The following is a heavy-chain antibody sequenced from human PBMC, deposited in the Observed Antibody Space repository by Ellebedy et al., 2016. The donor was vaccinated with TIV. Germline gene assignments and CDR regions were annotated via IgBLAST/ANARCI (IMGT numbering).Heavy chain of an antibody. J-gene: IGHJ4*02. D-gene: IGHD2-21*02. CDR3: GKARREVVVTATPFDH. Sequence: GGSLRLXXAASGFTFSSYAMNWVRQAPGKGLEWVSGIRVSGGTTFYADSVKGRFIISRDNSKNTVYLQMSSLRADDTAVYYCGKARREVVVTATPFDHWGQGTLVTVSS. V-gene: IGHV3-23*01. CDR2: IRVSGGTT. CDR1: GFTFSSYA.